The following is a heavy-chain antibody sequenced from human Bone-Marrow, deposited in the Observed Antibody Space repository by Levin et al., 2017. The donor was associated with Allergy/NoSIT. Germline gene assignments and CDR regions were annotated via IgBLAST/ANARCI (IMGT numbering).Heavy chain of an antibody. J-gene: IGHJ3*01. CDR3: ARQLPYNYDSSGYYVGAFDL. D-gene: IGHD3-22*01. Sequence: PSETLSLTCSVSGESIGSRYYSWIRQSPGRGLEYIGYIHSSEGTNYNPSLKSRVAIAVDISKNQFSLNLTSVTAADTAVYYCARQLPYNYDSSGYYVGAFDLWGQGTMVTVSS. V-gene: IGHV4-59*08. CDR1: GESIGSRY. CDR2: IHSSEGT.